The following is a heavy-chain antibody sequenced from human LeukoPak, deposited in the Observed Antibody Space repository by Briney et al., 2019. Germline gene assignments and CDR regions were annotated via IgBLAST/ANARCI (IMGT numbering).Heavy chain of an antibody. CDR2: IYPSDSDT. Sequence: GGSLRLSCKGSGYSFTSYWIGWVRQMPGKGLEWMGIIYPSDSDTRYSPSFQGQVTISADMSISIAFLQWSSLKASDTAMYYYAMCSGGSCYLNYFDYWGQGTLVTVSS. CDR1: GYSFTSYW. D-gene: IGHD2-15*01. J-gene: IGHJ4*02. V-gene: IGHV5-51*01. CDR3: AMCSGGSCYLNYFDY.